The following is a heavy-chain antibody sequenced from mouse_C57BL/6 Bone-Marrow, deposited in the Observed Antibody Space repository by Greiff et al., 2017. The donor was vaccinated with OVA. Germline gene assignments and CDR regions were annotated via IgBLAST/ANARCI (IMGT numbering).Heavy chain of an antibody. CDR3: ARGESFAY. CDR1: GFTFSDYY. Sequence: EVQLQESGGGLVQPGGSLKLSCAASGFTFSDYYMYWVRQTPEKRLEWVAYISNGGGSTYYPDTVKGRFTISRDNAKNTLYLQMSRLKSEDTAMYYCARGESFAYWGQGTLVTVSA. J-gene: IGHJ3*01. CDR2: ISNGGGST. V-gene: IGHV5-12*01.